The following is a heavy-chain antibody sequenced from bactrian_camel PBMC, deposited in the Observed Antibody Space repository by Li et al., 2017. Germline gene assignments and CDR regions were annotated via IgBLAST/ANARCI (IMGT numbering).Heavy chain of an antibody. D-gene: IGHD2*01. CDR2: SNGNGGST. Sequence: DVQLVESGGGTVQPGGSLRLSCVTSGFVFSDYGLSWVRQAPGKGLEWISTSNGNGGSTYYADSVKGRFTISRDNAKNTVYLQMNSLKSEDTALYYCATDPTQCEGYCYTHYWGQGTQVTVS. CDR3: ATDPTQCEGYCYTHY. J-gene: IGHJ4*01. CDR1: GFVFSDYG. V-gene: IGHV3S40*01.